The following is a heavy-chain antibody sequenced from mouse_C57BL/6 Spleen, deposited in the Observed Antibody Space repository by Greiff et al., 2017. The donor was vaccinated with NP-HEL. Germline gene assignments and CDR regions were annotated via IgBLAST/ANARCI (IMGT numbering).Heavy chain of an antibody. J-gene: IGHJ3*01. Sequence: VQLQQSGPELVKPGASVKMSCKASGYTFTDYNMHWVKQSHGKSLEWIGYINPNNGGTSYNQKFKGKATLTVNKSSSTAYMELRSLTSEDSAVYYCARGADYYGSSPSFAYWGQGTLVTVSA. CDR1: GYTFTDYN. CDR2: INPNNGGT. D-gene: IGHD1-1*01. V-gene: IGHV1-22*01. CDR3: ARGADYYGSSPSFAY.